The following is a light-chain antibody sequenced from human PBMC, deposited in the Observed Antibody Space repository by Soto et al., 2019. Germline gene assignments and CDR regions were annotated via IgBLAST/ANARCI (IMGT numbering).Light chain of an antibody. Sequence: QSVLTQPPSASGTPGQRVTISCSGSSSNIGSDTVNWHQQLPGTAPKLLIYSNNQRPSGVPDRFSGSKSGTSASLAISGLQSEDEADNYCASWDDSLDGPVFGGGTKLTVL. CDR1: SSNIGSDT. CDR2: SNN. V-gene: IGLV1-44*01. CDR3: ASWDDSLDGPV. J-gene: IGLJ2*01.